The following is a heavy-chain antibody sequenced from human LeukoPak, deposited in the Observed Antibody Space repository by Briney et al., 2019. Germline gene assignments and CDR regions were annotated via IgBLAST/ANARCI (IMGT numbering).Heavy chain of an antibody. D-gene: IGHD6-19*01. J-gene: IGHJ4*02. CDR2: IHYSGST. V-gene: IGHV4-59*01. CDR3: ARGSARWLGFFDL. Sequence: SETLSLTCTVSGGAISGYYWSWLRQPPGKGLEWLGYIHYSGSTNYSPSLKSRIIISLDTSMDQFSLNLNSVPAADTAVYYCARGSARWLGFFDLWGQGTLVTVSS. CDR1: GGAISGYY.